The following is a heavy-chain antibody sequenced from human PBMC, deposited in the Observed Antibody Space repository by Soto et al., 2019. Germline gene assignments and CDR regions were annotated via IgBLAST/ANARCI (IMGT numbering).Heavy chain of an antibody. D-gene: IGHD6-19*01. CDR3: ARGLITGSHYSGGWYYFDY. V-gene: IGHV4-34*01. J-gene: IGHJ4*02. CDR1: GESFSGHI. Sequence: QVQLQQSGAGLLKPSETLSLTCAVYGESFSGHIWTWIRQTPGKGLQWIGQINHSGSASYNPSLKSRVPISVHTSNSQFSLELSSVTAADTAVYYCARGLITGSHYSGGWYYFDYWGQGTLVTVSS. CDR2: INHSGSA.